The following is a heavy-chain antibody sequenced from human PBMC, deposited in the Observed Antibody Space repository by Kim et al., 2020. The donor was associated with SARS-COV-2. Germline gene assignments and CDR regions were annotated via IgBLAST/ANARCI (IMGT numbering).Heavy chain of an antibody. CDR1: GFTFSSYW. Sequence: GGSLRLSCAASGFTFSSYWMHWVRQAPGKGLVWVSRINSDGSSTSYADSVKGRFTISRDNAKNTLYLQMNSLRAEDTAVYYCAQGSGYDLPLDYWGQGTLVTVSS. CDR2: INSDGSST. V-gene: IGHV3-74*01. D-gene: IGHD5-12*01. J-gene: IGHJ4*02. CDR3: AQGSGYDLPLDY.